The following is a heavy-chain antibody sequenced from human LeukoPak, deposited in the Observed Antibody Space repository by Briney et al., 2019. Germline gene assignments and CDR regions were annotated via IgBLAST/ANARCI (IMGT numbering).Heavy chain of an antibody. CDR1: GFTFSSYW. D-gene: IGHD3-10*01. CDR2: INSDGSST. V-gene: IGHV3-74*01. Sequence: GGSLRLSCAASGFTFSSYWMHWVRQAPGKGLVWVSRINSDGSSTSYADSVKGRFTISRDNAKNTLYLQMNSLRAEDTAVYYCARDRSLYRGYYYYYYYMDVWGKGTTVTISS. CDR3: ARDRSLYRGYYYYYYYMDV. J-gene: IGHJ6*03.